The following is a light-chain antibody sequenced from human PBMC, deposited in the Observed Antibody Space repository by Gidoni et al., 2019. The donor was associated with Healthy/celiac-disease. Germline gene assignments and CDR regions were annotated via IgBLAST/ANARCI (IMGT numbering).Light chain of an antibody. Sequence: EIVMTQSPATLSVSPGERATLSCRASQSVGSNLAWYQQKPGQAPRLLIYGASTRATGIQARFSGSGSGTEFTLTISSLQSEDFAGYYCQQYNNWLRTFXQXTKVEIK. CDR3: QQYNNWLRT. CDR1: QSVGSN. V-gene: IGKV3-15*01. J-gene: IGKJ1*01. CDR2: GAS.